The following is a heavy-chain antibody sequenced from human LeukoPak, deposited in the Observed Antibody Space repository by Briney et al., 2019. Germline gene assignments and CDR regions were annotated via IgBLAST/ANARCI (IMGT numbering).Heavy chain of an antibody. J-gene: IGHJ4*02. V-gene: IGHV4-4*07. D-gene: IGHD3-22*01. Sequence: PSGTLSLTYTVSGVSISSYYWSWIRQPAGKGLEWIGRIHTSGSTNYNPSLKSRVTMSVDTSKNQFSLKLSSVTAADTAVFYCARDKYIYDSSGYYTFDYWGQGTLVTVSS. CDR1: GVSISSYY. CDR2: IHTSGST. CDR3: ARDKYIYDSSGYYTFDY.